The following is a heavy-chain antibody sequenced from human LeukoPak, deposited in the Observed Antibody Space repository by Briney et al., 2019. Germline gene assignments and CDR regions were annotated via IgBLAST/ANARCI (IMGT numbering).Heavy chain of an antibody. V-gene: IGHV1-2*02. J-gene: IGHJ3*02. Sequence: GASVKVSCKASGYTFTGYYMHWVRQAPGQGLELMGWINPNSGGTNYAQKFQGRVTMTRDTSISTAYMELSRLRSDDTAVYYCAREKVVVAATEGVAFDIWGQGTMVTVSS. D-gene: IGHD2-15*01. CDR2: INPNSGGT. CDR3: AREKVVVAATEGVAFDI. CDR1: GYTFTGYY.